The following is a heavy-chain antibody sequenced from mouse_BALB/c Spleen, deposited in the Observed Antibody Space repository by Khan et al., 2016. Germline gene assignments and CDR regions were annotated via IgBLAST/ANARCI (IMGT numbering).Heavy chain of an antibody. D-gene: IGHD2-14*01. CDR1: GYTFTNYY. V-gene: IGHV1S56*01. J-gene: IGHJ3*01. CDR2: IFPGNVNT. Sequence: QVQLQQPGPELVKPGTSVRISCKAAGYTFTNYYIHWLKQGPGQGLEWIGRIFPGNVNTKFNEKFKGKATLTVDKSSTTVYMNLSSLTSEDSAVYYYARHDRYSCFVYGGQGTLVTVSA. CDR3: ARHDRYSCFVY.